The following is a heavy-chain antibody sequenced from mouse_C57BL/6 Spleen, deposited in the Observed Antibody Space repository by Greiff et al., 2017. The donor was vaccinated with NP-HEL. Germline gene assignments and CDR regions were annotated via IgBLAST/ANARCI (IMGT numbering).Heavy chain of an antibody. CDR1: GYTFTDYN. J-gene: IGHJ3*01. Sequence: VQLQQSGPELVKPGASVKIPCKASGYTFTDYNMDWVKQSHGKSLEWIGDINPNNGGTIYNQKFKGKATLTVDKSSSTAYMELRSLTSEDTAVYYCATMVTTSGVSPTGTFAYWGQGTLVTVSA. CDR3: ATMVTTSGVSPTGTFAY. D-gene: IGHD2-2*01. V-gene: IGHV1-18*01. CDR2: INPNNGGT.